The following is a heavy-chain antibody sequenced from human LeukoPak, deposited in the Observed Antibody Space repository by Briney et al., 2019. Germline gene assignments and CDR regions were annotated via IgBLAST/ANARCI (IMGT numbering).Heavy chain of an antibody. D-gene: IGHD6-13*01. CDR2: IYTSGST. V-gene: IGHV4-4*07. Sequence: SETLSLTCTVSGGSISSYYWSWIRQPAGKGLEWIGRIYTSGSTNYNPSLKTRVTMSVATSKNQFSLNLSSVTAADTAVYYCARATSSWYYFDYWGQGTLVTVSS. J-gene: IGHJ4*02. CDR1: GGSISSYY. CDR3: ARATSSWYYFDY.